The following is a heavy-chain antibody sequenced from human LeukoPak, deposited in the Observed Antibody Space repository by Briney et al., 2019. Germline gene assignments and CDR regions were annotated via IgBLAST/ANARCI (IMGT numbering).Heavy chain of an antibody. D-gene: IGHD5-12*01. CDR2: INPNSGGT. Sequence: GASVKVSCKASGYTFTGYYMHWVRQAPGQGLEWMGWINPNSGGTNYAQKFQGRVTMTRDTSIITAYMELRSLRSDDTAVYYCARVLHPYSGYEADYWGQGTLVTVSS. CDR1: GYTFTGYY. J-gene: IGHJ4*02. V-gene: IGHV1-2*02. CDR3: ARVLHPYSGYEADY.